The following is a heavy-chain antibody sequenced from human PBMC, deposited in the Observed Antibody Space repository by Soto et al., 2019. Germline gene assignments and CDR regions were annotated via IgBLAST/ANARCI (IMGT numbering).Heavy chain of an antibody. CDR3: AMDRSYSSDWAVTPFDY. J-gene: IGHJ4*02. CDR2: ISGSGGGT. D-gene: IGHD6-19*01. Sequence: EMQLLESGGGLVQPGGSLRLSCAVSGFTFSNFAMSWVRQAPGKGLEWVSVISGSGGGTSYADSVKGRFTVSRDNSKNTLFLQMNTLRADDTAVYYCAMDRSYSSDWAVTPFDYWGQGTLSPSPQ. V-gene: IGHV3-23*01. CDR1: GFTFSNFA.